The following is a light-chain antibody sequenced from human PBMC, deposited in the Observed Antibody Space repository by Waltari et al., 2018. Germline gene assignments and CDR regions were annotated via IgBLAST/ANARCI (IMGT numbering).Light chain of an antibody. CDR1: SSAVGGYNL. V-gene: IGLV2-23*01. CDR2: EGS. CDR3: CSYAGSSTYVV. Sequence: SALTPPASVSGSPGQSIPLPRPGTSSAVGGYNLFSWYQQHPGKAPKLMIYEGSKRPSGVSNRFSGSKSGNTASLTISGLQAEDEADYYCCSYAGSSTYVVFGGGTKLTVL. J-gene: IGLJ2*01.